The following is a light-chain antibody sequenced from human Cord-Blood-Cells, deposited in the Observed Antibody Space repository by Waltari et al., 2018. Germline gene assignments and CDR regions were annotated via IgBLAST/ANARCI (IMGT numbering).Light chain of an antibody. CDR2: DAS. Sequence: DIQMTQSPSSLSASVGDRVTITCQASQDISNYLNWYQQEPGKAPKLLIYDASNLETGVPSRFSGSGSGTDFTFTISSLQPEDIATYYCQQYDNLLATFGQGTKLEIK. J-gene: IGKJ2*01. CDR1: QDISNY. V-gene: IGKV1-33*01. CDR3: QQYDNLLAT.